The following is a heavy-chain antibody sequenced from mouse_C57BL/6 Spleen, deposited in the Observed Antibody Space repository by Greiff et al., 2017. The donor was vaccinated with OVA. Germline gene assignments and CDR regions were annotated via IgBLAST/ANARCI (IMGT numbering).Heavy chain of an antibody. CDR2: ISDGGSYT. J-gene: IGHJ1*03. D-gene: IGHD2-5*01. V-gene: IGHV5-4*01. CDR1: GFTFSSYA. Sequence: DVQLVESGGGLVKPGGSLKLSCAASGFTFSSYAMSWVRQTPEKRLEWVATISDGGSYTYYPDNVKGRFTISRDNAKNNLYLQMSHLKSEDTAMYYCARAYYSNYGYFDVWGTGTTVTVSS. CDR3: ARAYYSNYGYFDV.